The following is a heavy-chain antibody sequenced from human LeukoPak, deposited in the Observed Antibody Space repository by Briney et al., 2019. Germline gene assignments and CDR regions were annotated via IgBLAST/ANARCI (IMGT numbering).Heavy chain of an antibody. D-gene: IGHD1-26*01. V-gene: IGHV2-5*01. Sequence: ESGPTLVKPTQTLTLTCTFSGFSLSTSGVGVGWIRQPPGKALEWLALIYWNDDKRYSPSLTSRLTITKDTSKNQVVLIMTNMDPVDTATYYCAHRPMGNWFDPWGQGTLVTVSS. CDR1: GFSLSTSGVG. J-gene: IGHJ5*02. CDR3: AHRPMGNWFDP. CDR2: IYWNDDK.